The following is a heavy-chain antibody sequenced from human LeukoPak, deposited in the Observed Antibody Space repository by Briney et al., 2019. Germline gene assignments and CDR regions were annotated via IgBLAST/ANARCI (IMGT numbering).Heavy chain of an antibody. D-gene: IGHD3-10*01. J-gene: IGHJ5*02. V-gene: IGHV3-7*01. Sequence: PSETLSLTCTVSGGSISSYYWSWVRQAPGKGLEWVANIKQDGSEKYYVDSVKGRFTMSRDNAKNSLYLQMNSLRVEDTALYYCLQYGEGSTWGQGTLVAVSS. CDR1: GGSISSYY. CDR3: LQYGEGST. CDR2: IKQDGSEK.